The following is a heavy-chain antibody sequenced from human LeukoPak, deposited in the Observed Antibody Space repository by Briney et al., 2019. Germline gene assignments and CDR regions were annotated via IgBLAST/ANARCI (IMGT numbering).Heavy chain of an antibody. CDR3: ARDPKKIRYFDWLAVDY. J-gene: IGHJ4*02. CDR1: GFTFSGHV. V-gene: IGHV3-23*01. CDR2: NSADGGST. Sequence: GGSLRLSCAASGFTFSGHVMSWVRQAPGKGLEWVSTNSADGGSTYYADSVKGRFTISRDNSKNTLYLQMNSLRAEDTAVYYCARDPKKIRYFDWLAVDYWGQGTLVTVSS. D-gene: IGHD3-9*01.